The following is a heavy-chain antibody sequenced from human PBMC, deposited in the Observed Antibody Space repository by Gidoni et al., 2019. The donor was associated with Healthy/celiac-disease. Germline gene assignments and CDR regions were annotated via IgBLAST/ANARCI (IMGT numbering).Heavy chain of an antibody. V-gene: IGHV3-48*04. CDR2: ISSSSSTI. J-gene: IGHJ6*02. Sequence: EVQLVESGGGLVRPGGSLRLSCAASGFTFSSTSMNWVRQAPGTGLECVSYISSSSSTIYYADSVKGRFTISRDNAKNSLYLQMNSLRAEDTAVYYCARDSHPYYYYYYGMDVWGQGTTVTVSS. CDR1: GFTFSSTS. CDR3: ARDSHPYYYYYYGMDV.